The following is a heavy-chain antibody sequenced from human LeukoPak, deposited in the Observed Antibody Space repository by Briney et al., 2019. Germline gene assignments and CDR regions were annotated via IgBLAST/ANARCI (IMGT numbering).Heavy chain of an antibody. CDR1: GFPFSSYG. J-gene: IGHJ4*02. CDR2: ISYDGSNK. CDR3: AKDFRDGYNPGY. D-gene: IGHD5-24*01. Sequence: GGSLRLSCSASGFPFSSYGMHWVRQAPGKGLEWVAVISYDGSNKYYADSVKGRFTISRDNSKNTLYLQMNSLRAEDTAVYYCAKDFRDGYNPGYWGQGTLVTVSS. V-gene: IGHV3-30*18.